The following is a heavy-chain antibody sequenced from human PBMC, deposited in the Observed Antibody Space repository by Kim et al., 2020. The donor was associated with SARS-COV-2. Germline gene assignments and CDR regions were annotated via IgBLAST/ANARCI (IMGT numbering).Heavy chain of an antibody. CDR1: GFTVSSNY. J-gene: IGHJ6*02. V-gene: IGHV3-53*01. D-gene: IGHD2-15*01. CDR3: ASLGYCSGGSCPPADYGMDV. CDR2: IYSGGST. Sequence: GGSLRLSCAASGFTVSSNYMSWVRQAPGKGLEWVSVIYSGGSTYYADSVKGRFTISRDNSKNTLYLQMNSLRAEDTAVYYCASLGYCSGGSCPPADYGMDVWGQGTTVTVSS.